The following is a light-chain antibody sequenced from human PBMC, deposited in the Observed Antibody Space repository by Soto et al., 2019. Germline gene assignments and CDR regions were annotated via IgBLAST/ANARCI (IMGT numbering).Light chain of an antibody. CDR3: QQYYSTPWT. Sequence: DIVMTQSPDSLAVSLGERATFNCKSSQSVLYSPNNKNYLAWYQQKPGQPPKLLIYWASTRESGVPDRFSGSGSGTDFTLTISSLQAEDVAVYYCQQYYSTPWTFGQGTKV. J-gene: IGKJ1*01. CDR2: WAS. CDR1: QSVLYSPNNKNY. V-gene: IGKV4-1*01.